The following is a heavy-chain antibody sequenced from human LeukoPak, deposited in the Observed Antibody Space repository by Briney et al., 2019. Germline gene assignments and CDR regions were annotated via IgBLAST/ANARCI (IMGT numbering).Heavy chain of an antibody. CDR3: ATLPSGIAAAHGIFDY. D-gene: IGHD6-13*01. CDR2: ISYDGSNK. CDR1: GFTFSSYG. V-gene: IGHV3-30*03. J-gene: IGHJ4*02. Sequence: GGSLRLSCAASGFTFSSYGMHWVRQAPGKGLEWVAVISYDGSNKYYADSVKGRFTISRDNSKNTLYLQMNSLRAEDTAVYYCATLPSGIAAAHGIFDYWGQGTLVTVSS.